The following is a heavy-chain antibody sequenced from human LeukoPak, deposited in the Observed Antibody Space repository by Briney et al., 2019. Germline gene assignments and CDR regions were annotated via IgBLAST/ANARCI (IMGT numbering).Heavy chain of an antibody. CDR3: VKDLYRGDTSSWYYFDY. D-gene: IGHD6-13*01. CDR1: GFIISNYA. Sequence: GGSLRLSCSSSGFIISNYAMHWVRQAPGKGLEYVSAISANGGSTYYADSVKGRFTISRDNSKNTLYLQMSSLRAEDTAIYHCVKDLYRGDTSSWYYFDYWGQGTLVTVSS. V-gene: IGHV3-64D*06. J-gene: IGHJ4*02. CDR2: ISANGGST.